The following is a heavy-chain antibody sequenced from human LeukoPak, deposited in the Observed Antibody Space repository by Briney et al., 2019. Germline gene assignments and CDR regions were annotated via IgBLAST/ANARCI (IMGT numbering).Heavy chain of an antibody. V-gene: IGHV3-33*08. Sequence: GGSLRLSCAASGFTFSNYWMTWVRQAPGKGLEWVAVIWYDGSNKYYADSVKGRFTISRDNSKNTLYLQMNSLRAEDTAVYYCARIPRGYDSSGYYLDYWGQGTLVTVSS. J-gene: IGHJ4*02. D-gene: IGHD3-22*01. CDR2: IWYDGSNK. CDR1: GFTFSNYW. CDR3: ARIPRGYDSSGYYLDY.